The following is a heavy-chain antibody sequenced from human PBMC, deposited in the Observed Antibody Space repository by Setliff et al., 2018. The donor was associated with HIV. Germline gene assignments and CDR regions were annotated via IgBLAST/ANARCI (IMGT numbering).Heavy chain of an antibody. CDR3: AGPSGVASPTWFDH. Sequence: SETLSLTCTVSGGSISGHYWSWSRQPPGRELELIGYIHSSGSTNFNPTLLSRVTISVDTSKNQFSLKLSSVTAADTAVYYCAGPSGVASPTWFDHWGQGTLVTVSS. CDR2: IHSSGST. D-gene: IGHD3-10*01. CDR1: GGSISGHY. V-gene: IGHV4-4*09. J-gene: IGHJ5*02.